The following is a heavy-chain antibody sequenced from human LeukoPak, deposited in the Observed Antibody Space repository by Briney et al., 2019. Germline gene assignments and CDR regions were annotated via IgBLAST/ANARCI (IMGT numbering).Heavy chain of an antibody. CDR1: GGSISSYY. J-gene: IGHJ4*02. CDR3: ARHDNPYGSGSYYGY. V-gene: IGHV4-59*01. CDR2: IYYSGST. Sequence: PSETLSLTCTVSGGSISSYYWSWIRQPPGKGLEWIGYIYYSGSTNYNPSLKSRVTISVDTSKNQFSLKLSSVTAADTAVYYCARHDNPYGSGSYYGYWGQGTLVTVSS. D-gene: IGHD3-10*01.